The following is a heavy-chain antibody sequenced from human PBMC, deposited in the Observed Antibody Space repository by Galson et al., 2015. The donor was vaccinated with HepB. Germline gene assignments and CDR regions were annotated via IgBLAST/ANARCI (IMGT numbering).Heavy chain of an antibody. Sequence: SVKVSCKASGYTFTSYAMHWVRQAPGQRLEWMGWINAGNGNTKYSQKFQGRVTITRDTSASTAYMELSSLRSEDTAVYYCAREGGVLLWFGEPGTFDYWGQGTLVTVSS. CDR1: GYTFTSYA. J-gene: IGHJ4*02. D-gene: IGHD3-10*01. CDR2: INAGNGNT. CDR3: AREGGVLLWFGEPGTFDY. V-gene: IGHV1-3*01.